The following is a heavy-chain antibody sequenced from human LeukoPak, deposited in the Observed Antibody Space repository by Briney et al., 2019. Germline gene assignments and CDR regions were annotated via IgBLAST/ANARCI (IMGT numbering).Heavy chain of an antibody. Sequence: SETLSLTCTVSGGSIRSYYWSWIRQPAGKGLEWIGRIYISGSTNYNPPLKSRVIMSVDTSKNQFSLKLSSVTAADTAVYYCARYRAGYYYFDYWGQGTLVTVSS. CDR2: IYISGST. J-gene: IGHJ4*02. V-gene: IGHV4-59*10. CDR1: GGSIRSYY. D-gene: IGHD3-9*01. CDR3: ARYRAGYYYFDY.